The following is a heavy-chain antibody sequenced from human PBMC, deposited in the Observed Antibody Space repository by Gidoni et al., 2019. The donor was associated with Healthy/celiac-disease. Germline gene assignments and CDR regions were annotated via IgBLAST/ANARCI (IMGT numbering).Heavy chain of an antibody. CDR3: AILVTPHYDILTGYYSPTQNAFDI. CDR1: GGTFSSYA. D-gene: IGHD3-9*01. Sequence: QVQLVQSGAEVKKPGSSVKVSCKASGGTFSSYAISWVRQAPGQGLEWMGGIIPIFGTANYAQKFQGRVTITADESTSTAYMELSSLRSEDTAVYYCAILVTPHYDILTGYYSPTQNAFDIWGQGTMVTVSS. CDR2: IIPIFGTA. J-gene: IGHJ3*02. V-gene: IGHV1-69*01.